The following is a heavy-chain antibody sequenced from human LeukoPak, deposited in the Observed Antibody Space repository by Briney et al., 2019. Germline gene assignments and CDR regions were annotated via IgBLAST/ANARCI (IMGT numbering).Heavy chain of an antibody. CDR3: AGGDRIAAAGKGVVY. CDR1: GFTFSTYS. D-gene: IGHD6-13*01. Sequence: GGSLRLSCAASGFTFSTYSMNWVRQAPGKGLEWVSYISSSSSTIYYADSVKGRFTISRDNAKNSLYLQMNSLRAEDTAVYYCAGGDRIAAAGKGVVYWGQGTLDTVSS. CDR2: ISSSSSTI. V-gene: IGHV3-48*01. J-gene: IGHJ4*02.